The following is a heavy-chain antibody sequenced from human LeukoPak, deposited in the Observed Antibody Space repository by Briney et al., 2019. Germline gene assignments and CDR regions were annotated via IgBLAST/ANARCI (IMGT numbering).Heavy chain of an antibody. J-gene: IGHJ3*02. CDR2: MSGRGGST. Sequence: PGGSLRLSCAASGFTFSVYYMFWVRQAPGQGLERVSTMSGRGGSTDNADSVKGRFTISRDNSKNTLYLQMNTLRVEDTAAYYCAKDPVNWGQDSGTFDIWGQGTMVTVSS. CDR3: AKDPVNWGQDSGTFDI. V-gene: IGHV3-23*01. CDR1: GFTFSVYY. D-gene: IGHD3-16*01.